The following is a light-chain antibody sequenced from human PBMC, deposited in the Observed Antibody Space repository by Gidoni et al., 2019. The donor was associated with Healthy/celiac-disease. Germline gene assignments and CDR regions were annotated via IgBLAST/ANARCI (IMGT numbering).Light chain of an antibody. J-gene: IGLJ2*01. CDR1: SSDVGSYNL. Sequence: QSALPQPASVSGSPGQSIPISGTGTSSDVGSYNLVSWYQQHPGKAPKLMIYAVSKRPSGVSKRFSGSKSGNTASLTISGLQAEDEADYYCCSYAGSSTPHVVFGGGTKLXV. CDR3: CSYAGSSTPHVV. CDR2: AVS. V-gene: IGLV2-23*02.